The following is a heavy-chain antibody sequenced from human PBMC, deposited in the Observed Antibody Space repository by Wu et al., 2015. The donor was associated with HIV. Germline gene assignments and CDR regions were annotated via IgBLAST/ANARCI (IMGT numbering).Heavy chain of an antibody. CDR3: ARQRAYTSGWYIFDY. CDR2: ISAYNGNT. CDR1: GYMFTNYG. D-gene: IGHD6-19*01. V-gene: IGHV1-18*01. Sequence: QGQVVQSGAEVKKPGASVKVSCKASGYMFTNYGISWVRQAPGQGLEWMGWISAYNGNTKYAHKLQGRVTMTTDTSTSTAYMELRSLRSDDTAVYYCARQRAYTSGWYIFDYWGQGTLVTVSS. J-gene: IGHJ4*02.